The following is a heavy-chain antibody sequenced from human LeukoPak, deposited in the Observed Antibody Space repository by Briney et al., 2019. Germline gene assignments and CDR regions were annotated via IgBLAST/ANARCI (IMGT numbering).Heavy chain of an antibody. CDR1: GGSISSGGYS. CDR2: IYHSGST. J-gene: IGHJ4*02. V-gene: IGHV4-30-2*01. CDR3: ARELRGFYFDY. Sequence: SQTLSLTCAVSGGSISSGGYSWSWIRQPPGKGLEWIGYIYHSGSTYYNQSLKSRVTISVDRSKNQFSLKLSSVTAADTAVYYCARELRGFYFDYWGQGTLVTVSS.